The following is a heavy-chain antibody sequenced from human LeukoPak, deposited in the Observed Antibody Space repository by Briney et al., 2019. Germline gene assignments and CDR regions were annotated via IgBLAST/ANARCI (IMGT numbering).Heavy chain of an antibody. CDR2: IKQDGSQK. Sequence: GGSLRLSCAAPGFTFSSYWMSWVRQAPGKGLEWVANIKQDGSQKYYVDSVKGRFTISRDNAQNSLYLQMNSLRAEGTAMYYCARRDTAMGRTWWFGPWGQGTLVTVSS. V-gene: IGHV3-7*01. CDR1: GFTFSSYW. D-gene: IGHD5-18*01. J-gene: IGHJ5*02. CDR3: ARRDTAMGRTWWFGP.